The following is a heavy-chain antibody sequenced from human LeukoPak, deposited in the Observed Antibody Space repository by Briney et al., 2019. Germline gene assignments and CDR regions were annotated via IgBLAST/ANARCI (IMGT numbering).Heavy chain of an antibody. J-gene: IGHJ5*02. CDR2: FYTSGTT. V-gene: IGHV4-61*02. D-gene: IGHD4/OR15-4a*01. CDR1: GGSISSGSYY. CDR3: ARDYYPAANYFDP. Sequence: SQTLFLTCTVSGGSISSGSYYWSWIRQPAGKGLEWIGRFYTSGTTIYNPSLMSRVTISVDTSKNQFSLKLTSVTAADTALYYCARDYYPAANYFDPWGQGTLVTVSS.